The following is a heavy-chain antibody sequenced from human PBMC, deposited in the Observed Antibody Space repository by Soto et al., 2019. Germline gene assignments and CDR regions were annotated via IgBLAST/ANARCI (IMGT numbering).Heavy chain of an antibody. V-gene: IGHV1-18*01. CDR2: ISAYNGDT. D-gene: IGHD1-1*01. Sequence: ASVKVSCKASGYTYTSHGITWVRQAHGQGFEWMGWISAYNGDTKYAQKFQDRVNMTTDTSASTAYMELRSLRSDDTAVYYCARDRRSLAAERHGTYYYYYGMDVWGQ. J-gene: IGHJ6*02. CDR1: GYTYTSHG. CDR3: ARDRRSLAAERHGTYYYYYGMDV.